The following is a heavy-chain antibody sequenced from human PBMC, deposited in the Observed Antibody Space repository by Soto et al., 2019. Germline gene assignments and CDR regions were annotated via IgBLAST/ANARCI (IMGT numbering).Heavy chain of an antibody. D-gene: IGHD3-10*01. Sequence: PSETLSLTCTVSGGSISSYYWSWIRQPPGKGLEWIGYIYYSGSTNYNPSLKSRVTISVDTSKNQFSLKLSSVTAADTAVYYCTSDPMVRGRHYYYYGMDVWGQGTTVTVSS. CDR2: IYYSGST. CDR3: TSDPMVRGRHYYYYGMDV. J-gene: IGHJ6*02. V-gene: IGHV4-59*01. CDR1: GGSISSYY.